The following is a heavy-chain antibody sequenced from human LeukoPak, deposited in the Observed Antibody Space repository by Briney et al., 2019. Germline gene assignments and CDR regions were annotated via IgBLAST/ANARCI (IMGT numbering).Heavy chain of an antibody. CDR2: IGTAGDP. CDR1: GFTFSSYD. J-gene: IGHJ6*04. V-gene: IGHV3-13*05. D-gene: IGHD3-10*01. CDR3: ARGGAMVRGVIYYYYGMDV. Sequence: GGSLRLSCAASGFTFSSYDMHWVRQATGKGLEWVSAIGTAGDPYYPGSVKGRFTISRENAKNSLYLQMNSLRAGDTAVYYCARGGAMVRGVIYYYYGMDVWGKGTTVTVPS.